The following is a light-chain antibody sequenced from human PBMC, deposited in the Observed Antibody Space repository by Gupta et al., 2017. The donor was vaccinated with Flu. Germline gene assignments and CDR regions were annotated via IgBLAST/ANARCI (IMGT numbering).Light chain of an antibody. CDR2: GFT. CDR1: SSNIGAGYD. V-gene: IGLV1-40*01. Sequence: QSVLTQPPSVSGAPGQRVTISCTGDSSNIGAGYDVNWYKQLPGQAPKLLIYGFTNRPSGVPDRFSGSNSDTSASLAITGLQAEEEGDYFCQSVDGNRRAVFGGGTQLTVL. J-gene: IGLJ7*01. CDR3: QSVDGNRRAV.